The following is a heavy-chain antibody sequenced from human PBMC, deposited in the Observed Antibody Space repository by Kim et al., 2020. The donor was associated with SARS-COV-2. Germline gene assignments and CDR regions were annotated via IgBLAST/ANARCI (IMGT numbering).Heavy chain of an antibody. J-gene: IGHJ4*02. D-gene: IGHD5-18*01. CDR1: EFTFTTAW. CDR3: ATFGTQL. Sequence: GGSLRLSCAASEFTFTTAWMSWVRQAPGKGLEWVGRIKSKTDGGTAEYAAPVKGRFTISRDDSKTTVYLQMNSLKSEDTGVYYCATFGTQLWGQGTLVIV. CDR2: IKSKTDGGTA. V-gene: IGHV3-15*01.